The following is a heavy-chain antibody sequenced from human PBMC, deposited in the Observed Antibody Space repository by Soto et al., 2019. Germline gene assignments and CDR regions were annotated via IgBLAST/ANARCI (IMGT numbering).Heavy chain of an antibody. CDR3: VSHGRGYTDAFDI. D-gene: IGHD2-2*02. Sequence: GGSLILSSAASGFTFGAESMNWVRQAPGKGLEWVSYITSSSSTIYYADSVKGRFTIFRDNAKNSLYLQMNTLRDEDTAVYCCVSHGRGYTDAFDIWGQGTMVTVSS. J-gene: IGHJ3*02. CDR2: ITSSSSTI. CDR1: GFTFGAES. V-gene: IGHV3-48*02.